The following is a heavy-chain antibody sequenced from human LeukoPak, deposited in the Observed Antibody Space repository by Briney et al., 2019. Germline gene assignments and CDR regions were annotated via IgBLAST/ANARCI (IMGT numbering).Heavy chain of an antibody. CDR2: IFYSGST. J-gene: IGHJ4*02. V-gene: IGHV4-39*07. CDR1: GGSISTSNYY. D-gene: IGHD4-17*01. Sequence: SETLSLTCTVSGGSISTSNYYWGWIRQPPGKGLEWIGNIFYSGSTYYSPSLRSRVTISLDTSRNQFSLRLNSVTAADTAVYYCARVSLTTDPYGDYGGFDYWGQGTLVTVSS. CDR3: ARVSLTTDPYGDYGGFDY.